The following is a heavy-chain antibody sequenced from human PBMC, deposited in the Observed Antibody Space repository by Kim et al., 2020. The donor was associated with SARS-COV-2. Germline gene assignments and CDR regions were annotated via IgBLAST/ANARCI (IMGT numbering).Heavy chain of an antibody. J-gene: IGHJ5*02. CDR1: GGSFSGYY. Sequence: SETLSLTCAVYGGSFSGYYWSWIRQPPGKGLEWIGEINHSGSTNYNPSLKSRVTISVDTSKNQFSLKLSSVTAADTAVYYCARSPWSSRSNWFDPWGQGTLVTVSS. CDR2: INHSGST. D-gene: IGHD3-10*01. V-gene: IGHV4-34*01. CDR3: ARSPWSSRSNWFDP.